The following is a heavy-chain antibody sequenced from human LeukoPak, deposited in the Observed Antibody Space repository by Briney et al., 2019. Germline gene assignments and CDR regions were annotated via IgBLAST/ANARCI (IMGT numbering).Heavy chain of an antibody. V-gene: IGHV4-39*01. Sequence: PGGSLRPSCAASGFTFSSYSMNWVRQAPGKGLEWIGSIYYSGSTYYNPSLKSRVTISVDTSKNQFSLKLSSVTAADTAVYYCARHKGRWELLQKVKKHFDYWGQGTLVTVSS. J-gene: IGHJ4*02. CDR3: ARHKGRWELLQKVKKHFDY. CDR2: IYYSGST. D-gene: IGHD1-26*01. CDR1: GFTFSSYS.